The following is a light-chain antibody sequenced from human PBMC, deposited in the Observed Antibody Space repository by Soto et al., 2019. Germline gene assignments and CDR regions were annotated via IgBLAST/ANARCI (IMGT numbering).Light chain of an antibody. Sequence: QSALTQPASVSGSPGQSITISCTGTSSDVGSYKFVSWYQQYPGKAPKLMIYEGSKRSLGVSNRFSGSKSGNTASLTISGLQAEDEADYYCCSYAGSSTFVFGGGTKLTVL. CDR2: EGS. CDR1: SSDVGSYKF. CDR3: CSYAGSSTFV. V-gene: IGLV2-23*03. J-gene: IGLJ3*02.